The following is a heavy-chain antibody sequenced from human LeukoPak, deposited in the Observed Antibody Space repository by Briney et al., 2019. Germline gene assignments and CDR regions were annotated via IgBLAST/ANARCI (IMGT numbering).Heavy chain of an antibody. Sequence: SETLSLTCTVSGSSISSSSYYWGWIRQPPGKGLEWIGNIYYSGSTYYNPSLKSRVTISVDTSKNQFSLKLSSVTAADTAVYYCARHDYYGGNIPDYWGQGTLVTVSS. CDR3: ARHDYYGGNIPDY. D-gene: IGHD4-23*01. J-gene: IGHJ4*02. CDR2: IYYSGST. CDR1: GSSISSSSYY. V-gene: IGHV4-39*01.